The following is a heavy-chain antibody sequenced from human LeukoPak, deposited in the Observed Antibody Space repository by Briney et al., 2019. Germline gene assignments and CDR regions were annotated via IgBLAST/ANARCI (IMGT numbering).Heavy chain of an antibody. J-gene: IGHJ4*02. CDR2: IDSSGITI. Sequence: GGSLRLSCAGSGFPFSSYEMTWLRQAPGKGLEWVSHIDSSGITIYYGDSVKGRFTISRDNAKNSIYLQMDSLRVEDTAIYYCARDSVGDLLDYWGQGTPVTVSS. CDR1: GFPFSSYE. D-gene: IGHD4-17*01. V-gene: IGHV3-48*03. CDR3: ARDSVGDLLDY.